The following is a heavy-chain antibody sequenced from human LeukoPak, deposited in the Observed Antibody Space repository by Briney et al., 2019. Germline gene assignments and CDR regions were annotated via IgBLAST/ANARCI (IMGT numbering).Heavy chain of an antibody. V-gene: IGHV1-2*04. CDR3: ARESGYCTNGVCHDYYYYGMDV. J-gene: IGHJ6*02. CDR2: INPNSGGT. Sequence: ASVKVSCKASGYTFTGYYMHWVRQAPGQGLEWMGWINPNSGGTNYAQKFQGWVTMTRGTSISTAYMELSGLRSDDTAVYYCARESGYCTNGVCHDYYYYGMDVWGQGTTVTVSS. CDR1: GYTFTGYY. D-gene: IGHD2-8*01.